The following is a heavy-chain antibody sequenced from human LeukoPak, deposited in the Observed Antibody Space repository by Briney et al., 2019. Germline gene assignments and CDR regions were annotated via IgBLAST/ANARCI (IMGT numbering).Heavy chain of an antibody. CDR1: GGSISSYY. D-gene: IGHD5-18*01. Sequence: SETLSLTCTVSGGSISSYYWSWIRQPPGKGLEWIGYIYYSGSTNYNPSLKSRVTISVDTSKNQFSLKLSSVTAADTAVYYCARHVIQLWLPGAFDIWGQGTMVTVSS. CDR3: ARHVIQLWLPGAFDI. J-gene: IGHJ3*02. V-gene: IGHV4-59*08. CDR2: IYYSGST.